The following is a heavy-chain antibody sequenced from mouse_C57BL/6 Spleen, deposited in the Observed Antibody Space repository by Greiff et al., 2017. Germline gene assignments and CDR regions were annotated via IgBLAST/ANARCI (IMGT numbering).Heavy chain of an antibody. CDR1: GYTFTSYW. D-gene: IGHD2-5*01. V-gene: IGHV1-52*01. CDR2: IDPSDSET. J-gene: IGHJ4*01. Sequence: QVQLQQPGAELVRPGSSVKLSCKASGYTFTSYWMHWVKQRPIQGLEWIGNIDPSDSETHYNQKFKDKATLTVDKSSSTAYMQLSSLTSEDSAVYYCASAIVTSYYYAMDYWGQGTSVTVSS. CDR3: ASAIVTSYYYAMDY.